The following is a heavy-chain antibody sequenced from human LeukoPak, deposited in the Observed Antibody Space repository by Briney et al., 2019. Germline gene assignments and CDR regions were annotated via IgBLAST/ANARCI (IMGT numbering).Heavy chain of an antibody. CDR2: IYYSGST. CDR3: ARHPGRLFDY. J-gene: IGHJ4*02. CDR1: GGSISSSSYY. Sequence: SETLSLTCTVSGGSISSSSYYWGWIRQPPGKGLEWIGSIYYSGSTYYNPSLKSRVTISVDTSKNQFCLKLGSVPAAGTAVYSCARHPGRLFDYWGQGTLVTVSS. V-gene: IGHV4-39*01.